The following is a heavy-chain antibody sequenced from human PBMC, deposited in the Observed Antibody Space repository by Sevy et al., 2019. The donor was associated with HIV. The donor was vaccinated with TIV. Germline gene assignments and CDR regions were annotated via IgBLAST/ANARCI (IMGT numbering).Heavy chain of an antibody. CDR2: IFTSGST. J-gene: IGHJ4*02. Sequence: SETLSLTCTVSGGSVSGGHYHWSWIRQPAGKGLEWIGRIFTSGSTTYNPSFESRVTISIDTSKNQVSLNLSSVTAADTAVYYCARVGPVTGTTGDWGHYFDYWGQGTLVTVSS. D-gene: IGHD1-20*01. V-gene: IGHV4-61*02. CDR1: GGSVSGGHYH. CDR3: ARVGPVTGTTGDWGHYFDY.